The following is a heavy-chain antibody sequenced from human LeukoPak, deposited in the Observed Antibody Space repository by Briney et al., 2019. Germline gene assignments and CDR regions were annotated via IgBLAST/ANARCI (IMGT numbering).Heavy chain of an antibody. J-gene: IGHJ6*03. CDR1: GGSINSYY. CDR3: ARTTMVRGTYYMDV. CDR2: IHYSGST. D-gene: IGHD3-10*01. Sequence: SETLSLTCTVSGGSINSYYWSWIRQPPGKGLQWIGCIHYSGSTNYNPSLKSRVTISVDTSKNQFSLKLSSVTAADTAVYYCARTTMVRGTYYMDVWGKGTTVTISS. V-gene: IGHV4-59*01.